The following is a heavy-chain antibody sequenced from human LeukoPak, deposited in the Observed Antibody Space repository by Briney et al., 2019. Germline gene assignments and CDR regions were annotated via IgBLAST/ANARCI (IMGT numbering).Heavy chain of an antibody. V-gene: IGHV1-46*01. D-gene: IGHD3-22*01. CDR2: INPSGGST. CDR1: GYTFTSYY. CDR3: ARDGEGITMIVDGPAFDI. J-gene: IGHJ3*02. Sequence: ASVKVSFKASGYTFTSYYMHWVRQAPGQGLEWMGIINPSGGSTSYAQKFQGRVTMTRDTSTSTVYMELSSLRSEDTAVYYCARDGEGITMIVDGPAFDIWGQGTMVTVSS.